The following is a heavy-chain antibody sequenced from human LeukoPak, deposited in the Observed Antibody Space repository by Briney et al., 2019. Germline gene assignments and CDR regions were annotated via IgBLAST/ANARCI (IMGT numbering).Heavy chain of an antibody. CDR2: INHSGST. J-gene: IGHJ4*02. V-gene: IGHV4-34*08. D-gene: IGHD3-9*01. CDR3: AAKAFDSSPDY. CDR1: GFTVSSNY. Sequence: GSLRLSCAASGFTVSSNYMSWIRQPPGKGLEWIGEINHSGSTNYNPSLKSRVTISVDTSKNQFSLKLSSVTAADTAVYYCAAKAFDSSPDYWGQGTLVTVSS.